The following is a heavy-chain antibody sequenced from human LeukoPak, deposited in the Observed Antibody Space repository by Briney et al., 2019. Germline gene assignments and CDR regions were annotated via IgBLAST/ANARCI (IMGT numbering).Heavy chain of an antibody. V-gene: IGHV3-21*03. CDR1: GFTFSSYS. Sequence: PGGSLRLSCAASGFTFSSYSMNWVRQAPGKGLEWVSSISSSSSYIYYADSVKGRFTISRDDAKNSLYLQMSSLRAEDTAVYYCARDKWVAFDIWGQGTMVTVSS. D-gene: IGHD1-26*01. CDR2: ISSSSSYI. CDR3: ARDKWVAFDI. J-gene: IGHJ3*02.